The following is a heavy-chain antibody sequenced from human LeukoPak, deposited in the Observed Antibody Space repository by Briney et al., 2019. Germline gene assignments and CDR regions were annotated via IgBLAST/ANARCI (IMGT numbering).Heavy chain of an antibody. Sequence: GRSLRLSCAASGFTFDDYAMHWVRQAPGKGLEWVSGISWNSGSIGYADSVKGRFTISRDNAKNSLYLQMNSLRAEDTALYYCANLCSSTSCLIDAFDIWGQGTMVTVSS. D-gene: IGHD2-2*01. V-gene: IGHV3-9*01. CDR1: GFTFDDYA. CDR3: ANLCSSTSCLIDAFDI. CDR2: ISWNSGSI. J-gene: IGHJ3*02.